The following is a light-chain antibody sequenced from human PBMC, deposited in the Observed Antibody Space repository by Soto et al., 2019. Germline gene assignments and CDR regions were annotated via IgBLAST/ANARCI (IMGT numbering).Light chain of an antibody. CDR1: QSVSSY. CDR3: QQRGNWPPT. CDR2: DAS. J-gene: IGKJ2*01. V-gene: IGKV3-11*01. Sequence: EIVLTQSPATLSLSPGKRATLSCRASQSVSSYLAWYQQKPGQAPRLLIYDASNRATGIPARFSGSGSGTDLTLTISSLEPEDFAVYYCQQRGNWPPTFGQGTKLEIK.